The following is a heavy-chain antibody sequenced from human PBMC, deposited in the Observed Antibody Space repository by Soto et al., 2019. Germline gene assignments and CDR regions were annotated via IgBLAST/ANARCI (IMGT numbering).Heavy chain of an antibody. V-gene: IGHV3-21*01. J-gene: IGHJ5*02. Sequence: EVQLVESGGGLVKPGGSLRLSCVASGFRSSDYSMNWVRQAPGKGLEWVASVTKSGDYTHHADSVKGRFTISRDNAKNSLYLQMNSLTVEDTGIYYCATGGPWGQGALVTVSS. CDR1: GFRSSDYS. CDR3: ATGGP. CDR2: VTKSGDYT.